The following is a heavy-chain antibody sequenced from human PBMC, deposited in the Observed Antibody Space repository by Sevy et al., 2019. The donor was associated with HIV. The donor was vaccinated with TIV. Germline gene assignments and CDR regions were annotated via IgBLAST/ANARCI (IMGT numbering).Heavy chain of an antibody. CDR3: XRSTXVEXXXXXX. J-gene: IGHJ4*02. CDR1: GGSISSGAFY. D-gene: IGHD1-1*01. V-gene: IGHV4-31*03. CDR2: TDYSGSN. Sequence: SETLSLTCTVSGGSISSGAFYWSWIRQHPGKGLEWIGYTDYSGSNYYSPSLKSRIIISVDTSKNQFYLKLSSMTAADTAVYYCXRSTXVEXXXXXXWGXGXLVTVSS.